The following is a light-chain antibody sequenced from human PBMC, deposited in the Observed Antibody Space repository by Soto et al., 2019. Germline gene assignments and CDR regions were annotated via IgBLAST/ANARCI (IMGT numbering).Light chain of an antibody. V-gene: IGKV3-20*01. Sequence: EIVLTQSPCTLSLSPGERATLSCRASQSVSNNYLAWYQQKPGQAPRLLIYGASNRATGIPDRFSGSGSGTDFTLTISRLEPEDFAVYYCQQYVSSGTFGQGTKVDIK. CDR1: QSVSNNY. CDR3: QQYVSSGT. J-gene: IGKJ1*01. CDR2: GAS.